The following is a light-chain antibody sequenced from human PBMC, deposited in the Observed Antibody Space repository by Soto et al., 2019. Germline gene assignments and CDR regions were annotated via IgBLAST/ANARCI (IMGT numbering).Light chain of an antibody. J-gene: IGLJ2*01. V-gene: IGLV3-21*04. CDR1: NIGSKG. Sequence: SYELTQPPSVSVAPGKTARITCGGHNIGSKGVHWYQQKPGQAPVLVIYYNTDRPSGIPERFSGSNSGNTATLTISRVEAGDEADYYCPVWDSSNDHVIFGGVTKLTVL. CDR3: PVWDSSNDHVI. CDR2: YNT.